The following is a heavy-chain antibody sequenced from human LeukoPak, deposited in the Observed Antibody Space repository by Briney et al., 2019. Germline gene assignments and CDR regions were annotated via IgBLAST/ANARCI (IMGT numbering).Heavy chain of an antibody. CDR1: GYSFTSYW. Sequence: GESLKISCKGSGYSFTSYWIGWVRQMPGKGLEWMGIIYPGDSDTRYSPSFQGQVTISADKSISTAYLQWSSLKASDTAMYYCARHVFLESAPGTGRLGTGDNWFDPWGQGTLVTVSS. D-gene: IGHD3-10*01. V-gene: IGHV5-51*01. J-gene: IGHJ5*02. CDR3: ARHVFLESAPGTGRLGTGDNWFDP. CDR2: IYPGDSDT.